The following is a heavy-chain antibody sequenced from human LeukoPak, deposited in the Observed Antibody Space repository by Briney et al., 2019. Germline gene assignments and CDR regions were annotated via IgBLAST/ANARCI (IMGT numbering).Heavy chain of an antibody. CDR3: ARQLHVDCSSTRCYGNWFDS. V-gene: IGHV4-59*05. CDR1: GGSISSYY. Sequence: SETLSLTCTVSGGSISSYYWSWVRQPPGKGLEWIGSIYFSGITYYSPSLKSRVTISVDTSKNQFSLKLTSVTAADTAVYYCARQLHVDCSSTRCYGNWFDSWGHGTLVTVSS. D-gene: IGHD2-2*01. J-gene: IGHJ5*01. CDR2: IYFSGIT.